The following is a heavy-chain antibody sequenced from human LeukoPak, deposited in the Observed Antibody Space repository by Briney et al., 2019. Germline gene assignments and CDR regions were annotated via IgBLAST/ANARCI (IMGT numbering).Heavy chain of an antibody. J-gene: IGHJ3*02. Sequence: SETLSLTCTVSGGSISSYYWSWIRQPPGKGLEWIGYIYYSGSTNYNPSLKSRVTISVDTSKNHFSLKLSSVTAADTAVYYCARGRDGYNGIPGAFDIWGQGTMVTVSS. CDR3: ARGRDGYNGIPGAFDI. V-gene: IGHV4-59*12. CDR1: GGSISSYY. CDR2: IYYSGST. D-gene: IGHD5-24*01.